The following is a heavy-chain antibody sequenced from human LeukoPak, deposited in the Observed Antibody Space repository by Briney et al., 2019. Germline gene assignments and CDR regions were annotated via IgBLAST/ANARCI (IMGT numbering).Heavy chain of an antibody. CDR3: ASSASWSFLQAD. CDR2: IYYNGST. Sequence: NSSETLSLTCSVSGDSINSDYWSWIRQPPGKGLEWIGYIYYNGSTNYNPSLKGRVTISADTSKNQFSLKLSSVTAADTAVYYCASSASWSFLQADWGQGTLVTVSS. V-gene: IGHV4-59*08. CDR1: GDSINSDY. D-gene: IGHD3-3*01. J-gene: IGHJ4*02.